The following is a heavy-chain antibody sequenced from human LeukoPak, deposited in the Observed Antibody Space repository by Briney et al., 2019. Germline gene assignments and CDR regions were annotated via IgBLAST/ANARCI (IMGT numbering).Heavy chain of an antibody. Sequence: GGSLRLSCAASGFTFSSYSMNWVRQAPGKGLEWVSSISSSSSYIYYADSVKGRFTISRDNAKNSLYLQMNSLRAEDTAVYYCARGDIVVVTAISDYWGQGTLVTVSS. CDR3: ARGDIVVVTAISDY. V-gene: IGHV3-21*01. CDR1: GFTFSSYS. CDR2: ISSSSSYI. D-gene: IGHD2-21*02. J-gene: IGHJ4*02.